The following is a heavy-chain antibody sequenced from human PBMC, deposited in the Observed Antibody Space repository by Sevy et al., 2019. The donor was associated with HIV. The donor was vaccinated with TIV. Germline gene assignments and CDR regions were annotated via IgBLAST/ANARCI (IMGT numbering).Heavy chain of an antibody. CDR2: IGTAGDT. CDR1: GFTFSSYD. Sequence: GGSLRLSCAASGFTFSSYDMHWVRQPTGKGLEWVSAIGTAGDTYYPGSVKGRFTISRENAKNSLYLQMNSLRAGDTAVYYCARRGVRSAFDIWGQGTTVTVSS. J-gene: IGHJ3*02. V-gene: IGHV3-13*01. D-gene: IGHD3-10*01. CDR3: ARRGVRSAFDI.